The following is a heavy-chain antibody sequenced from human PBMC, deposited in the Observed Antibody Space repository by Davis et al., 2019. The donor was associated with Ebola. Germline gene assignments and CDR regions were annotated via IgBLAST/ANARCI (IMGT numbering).Heavy chain of an antibody. D-gene: IGHD3-9*01. CDR2: IYPGDSDT. CDR3: ARCILTGYYSPENAFDI. Sequence: GESLKISCKGSGYSFTSYWIGRVRQMPGKGLEWMGIIYPGDSDTRYSPSFQGQVTISADKSTSTAYLQGSSLNASDTAMYYCARCILTGYYSPENAFDIWGQGTMVTVSS. J-gene: IGHJ3*02. V-gene: IGHV5-51*01. CDR1: GYSFTSYW.